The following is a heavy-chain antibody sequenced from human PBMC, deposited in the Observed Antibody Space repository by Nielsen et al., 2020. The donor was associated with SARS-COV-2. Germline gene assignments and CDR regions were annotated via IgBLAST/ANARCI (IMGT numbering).Heavy chain of an antibody. D-gene: IGHD3-22*01. J-gene: IGHJ4*02. V-gene: IGHV5-51*01. CDR2: IYPGDSDT. Sequence: VRQMPGKGLEWMGIIYPGDSDTRYSPSFQGQVTISADKSISTACLQWSSLKASDTAMYYCARRYDIGENAYDSSGPFDYWGQGTLVTVSS. CDR3: ARRYDIGENAYDSSGPFDY.